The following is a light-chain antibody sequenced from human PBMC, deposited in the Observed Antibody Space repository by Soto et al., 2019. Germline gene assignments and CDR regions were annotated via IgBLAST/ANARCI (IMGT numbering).Light chain of an antibody. J-gene: IGKJ1*01. Sequence: DIPMTQSPSSLSASVGDRVTITCRASQGISTYLNWYQQKPGKAPKLMIYAASNLQSGVPSRFSGSGSETDFTLTISSLQPEDCATYSCQPSTTWAFGQGTKVDIK. CDR2: AAS. CDR3: QPSTTWA. V-gene: IGKV1-39*01. CDR1: QGISTY.